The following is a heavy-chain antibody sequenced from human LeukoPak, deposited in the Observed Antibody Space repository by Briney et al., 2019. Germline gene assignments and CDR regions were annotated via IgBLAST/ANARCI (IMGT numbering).Heavy chain of an antibody. D-gene: IGHD3-3*01. V-gene: IGHV3-7*01. Sequence: GGPLRLSCAASVFTFSSYWMSWVRQAPGKGLEWVANIKKDGSEKYYVDSVKGRFTISRDHAKTSVHLQMNSLRAEDTAVYYWARDMVEGYDFWSGYNYWGQGTLVTVSS. J-gene: IGHJ4*02. CDR2: IKKDGSEK. CDR3: ARDMVEGYDFWSGYNY. CDR1: VFTFSSYW.